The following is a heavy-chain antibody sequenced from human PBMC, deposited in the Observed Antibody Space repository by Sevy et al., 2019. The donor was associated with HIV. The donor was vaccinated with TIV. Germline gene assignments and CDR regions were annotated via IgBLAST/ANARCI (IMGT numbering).Heavy chain of an antibody. CDR2: SSPFTGSP. J-gene: IGHJ6*02. CDR3: GKCTLWVYDPTNRKCGMDV. Sequence: ASVKVSCKASGYNFINYRISWVRQAPGQGLEWVGGSSPFTGSPNYPQKLQDRVTVTTDTATNTAYMELRNLRSDDTAVYYCGKCTLWVYDPTNRKCGMDVWGQGATVTVSS. D-gene: IGHD5-12*01. CDR1: GYNFINYR. V-gene: IGHV1-18*01.